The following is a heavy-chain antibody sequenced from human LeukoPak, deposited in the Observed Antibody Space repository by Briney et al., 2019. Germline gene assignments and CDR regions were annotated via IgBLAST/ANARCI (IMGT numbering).Heavy chain of an antibody. D-gene: IGHD6-6*01. CDR1: GFIFSSYG. CDR3: ARSKVYSSSFAY. Sequence: GGSLRLSCAASGFIFSSYGMHWVRQAPGKGLEWVAFIRYDGSNKYYADSVKGRFTISRDNAKNSLYLQMNSLRAEDTAVYYCARSKVYSSSFAYWGQGTLVTVSS. V-gene: IGHV3-30*02. J-gene: IGHJ4*02. CDR2: IRYDGSNK.